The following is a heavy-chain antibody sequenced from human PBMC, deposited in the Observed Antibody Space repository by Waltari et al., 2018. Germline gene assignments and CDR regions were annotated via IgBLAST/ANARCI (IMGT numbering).Heavy chain of an antibody. CDR3: ANDYGNSY. CDR2: ISYDGSNK. Sequence: QVQLVESGGGVVQPGRSLRLSCAASGFTFSSYAMHWVRQAPGKGLEWVAVISYDGSNKYYADSVKGRFTISRDNSKNTLYLQMNSLRAEDTAVYYCANDYGNSYWGQGTLVTVSS. J-gene: IGHJ4*02. CDR1: GFTFSSYA. V-gene: IGHV3-30-3*02. D-gene: IGHD1-7*01.